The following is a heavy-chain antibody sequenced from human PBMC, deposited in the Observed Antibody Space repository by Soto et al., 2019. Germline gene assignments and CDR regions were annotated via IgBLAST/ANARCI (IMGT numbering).Heavy chain of an antibody. Sequence: QITLKESGPALVKPTETLTLTCIFSGFSLTTSGEGVGWIRQPPGKALEWLALIYWNTERRVDRRFNTSLRSXLTXTXVTSKNQVALTMTNMDPVDTATYYRAHRISGTYFDYWGQGTLVTVSS. J-gene: IGHJ4*02. CDR2: IYWNTERRVDR. V-gene: IGHV2-5*01. CDR1: GFSLTTSGEG. CDR3: AHRISGTYFDY.